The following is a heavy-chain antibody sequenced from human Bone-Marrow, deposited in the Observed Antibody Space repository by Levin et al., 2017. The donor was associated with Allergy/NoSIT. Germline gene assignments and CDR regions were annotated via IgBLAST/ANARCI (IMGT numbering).Heavy chain of an antibody. Sequence: PGGSLRLSCAASGFTFSSNAMSWVRQAPGKGLEWVSAISGRDGSTNYADSVKGRFTISRDNSKNTLYLHMNSLRAEDTAVYYCAKDTDSSGYYDAFHIWGQGTVVTVSS. D-gene: IGHD3-22*01. J-gene: IGHJ3*02. CDR2: ISGRDGST. V-gene: IGHV3-23*01. CDR1: GFTFSSNA. CDR3: AKDTDSSGYYDAFHI.